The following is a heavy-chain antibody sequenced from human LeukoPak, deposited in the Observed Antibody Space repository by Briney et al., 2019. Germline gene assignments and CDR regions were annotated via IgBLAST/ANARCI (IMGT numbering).Heavy chain of an antibody. CDR3: ARDGRVRGSYFFDY. V-gene: IGHV1-24*01. Sequence: ASVKVSCKVSGYTLTELSVHWVRQAPGKGLEWMGNFDPKDGDTIYAQRFQGRVTMTEDTSTHTAYMELSSLRSEDTAVYYCARDGRVRGSYFFDYWGQGTLVTVSS. CDR1: GYTLTELS. D-gene: IGHD1-26*01. CDR2: FDPKDGDT. J-gene: IGHJ4*02.